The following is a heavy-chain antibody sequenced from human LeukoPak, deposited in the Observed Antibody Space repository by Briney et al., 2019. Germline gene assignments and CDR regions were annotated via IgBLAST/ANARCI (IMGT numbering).Heavy chain of an antibody. CDR3: ARIYSGYDYYYYYYYYMDV. D-gene: IGHD5-12*01. Sequence: GGSLRLSCAASGFTFSNYAMSWVRQAPGKGLEWVSAISGSASSTYHADSVKGRFTISRDNSKNTLYLQMNSRRAEDTAVYYCARIYSGYDYYYYYYYYMDVWGKGTTVTISS. CDR2: ISGSASST. CDR1: GFTFSNYA. V-gene: IGHV3-23*01. J-gene: IGHJ6*03.